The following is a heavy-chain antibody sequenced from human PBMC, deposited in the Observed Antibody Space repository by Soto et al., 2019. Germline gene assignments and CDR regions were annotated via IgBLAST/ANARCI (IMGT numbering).Heavy chain of an antibody. CDR2: TYYRSKWYN. V-gene: IGHV6-1*01. CDR1: GDSVSSNSAA. J-gene: IGHJ4*02. CDR3: ARSFGSSWTGATWIFDY. Sequence: SQTLSLTCAISGDSVSSNSAAWNWIRQSPSRGLEWLGRTYYRSKWYNDYAVSVKSRITINPDTSKNQFSLQLNSVTPEDTAVYYCARSFGSSWTGATWIFDYWGQGTPVTVSS. D-gene: IGHD6-13*01.